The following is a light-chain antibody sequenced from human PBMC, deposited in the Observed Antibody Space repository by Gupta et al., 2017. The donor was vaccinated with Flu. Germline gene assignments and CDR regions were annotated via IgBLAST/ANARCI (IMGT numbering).Light chain of an antibody. CDR2: KAS. V-gene: IGKV1-5*03. CDR3: HQYNSYSLT. J-gene: IGKJ1*01. CDR1: QSISSL. Sequence: GDRVTITCRASQSISSLLAWYQQKPGKAPKLLIYKASSLESGVPSRFSGTGSGTEFTLTISSLQPDDFATYYCHQYNSYSLTFGQGTKVEVK.